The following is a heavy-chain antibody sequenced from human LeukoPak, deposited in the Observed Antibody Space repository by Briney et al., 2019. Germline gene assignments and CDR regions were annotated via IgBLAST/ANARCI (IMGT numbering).Heavy chain of an antibody. CDR1: GYTLTELS. J-gene: IGHJ4*02. V-gene: IGHV1-24*01. Sequence: GASVKVSCKVSGYTLTELSMHWVGQAPGKGLEWMGGFDPEDGETIYAQKFQGRVTMTEDTSTDTAYMELSSLRSEDTAVYYCATSDISTGYTVDYWGQGTLVTVSS. CDR2: FDPEDGET. CDR3: ATSDISTGYTVDY. D-gene: IGHD3-9*01.